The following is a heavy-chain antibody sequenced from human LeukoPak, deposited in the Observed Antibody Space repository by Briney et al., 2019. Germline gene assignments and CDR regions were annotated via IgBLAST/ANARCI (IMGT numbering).Heavy chain of an antibody. Sequence: ASLKLSCTASGYTFTTYYMNWVRQAPGQGLEWMGIINPSGGSTSYAQKFQGRVTMTSDMSTSTVYMELSSLRSEDTAVYYCARLGHTAMDNCFDPWGQRTLVSVSS. CDR3: ARLGHTAMDNCFDP. CDR1: GYTFTTYY. J-gene: IGHJ5*02. CDR2: INPSGGST. V-gene: IGHV1-46*01. D-gene: IGHD5-18*01.